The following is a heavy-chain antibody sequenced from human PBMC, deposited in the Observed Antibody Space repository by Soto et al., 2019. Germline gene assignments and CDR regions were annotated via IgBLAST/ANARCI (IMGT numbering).Heavy chain of an antibody. CDR2: ISGSGGST. V-gene: IGHV3-23*01. J-gene: IGHJ6*02. Sequence: GGSLRLSCAASGFTFSSYAMSWVRQAPGKGLEWVSAISGSGGSTYYADSVKGRFTISRDNSKNTLYLQMNSLRAEDTAVYYCANAQDYYDSSDYGMDVWGQGTTVTVSS. CDR1: GFTFSSYA. D-gene: IGHD3-22*01. CDR3: ANAQDYYDSSDYGMDV.